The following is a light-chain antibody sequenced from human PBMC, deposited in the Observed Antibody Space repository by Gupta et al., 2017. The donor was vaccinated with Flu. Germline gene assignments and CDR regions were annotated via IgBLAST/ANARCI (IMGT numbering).Light chain of an antibody. CDR1: QSIGSN. V-gene: IGKV3-11*01. CDR3: QQRSEWPPADT. CDR2: EAS. Sequence: TLCLSPGERATLSCRASQSIGSNLAWYQQKPGQAPRLLIYEASNRATGIPARFSGSESGTDFTFTFSSLEPEDSAVYFCQQRSEWPPADTFDQGTRLEIK. J-gene: IGKJ5*01.